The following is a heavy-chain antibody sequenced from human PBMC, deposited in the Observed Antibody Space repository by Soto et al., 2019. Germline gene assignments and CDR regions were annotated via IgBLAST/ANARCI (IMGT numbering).Heavy chain of an antibody. CDR3: ASHLRHTNWGGGYFDY. D-gene: IGHD7-27*01. J-gene: IGHJ4*02. V-gene: IGHV4-39*01. Sequence: QLQLQESGPGLVKPSETLSLTCFVSGCSISSNNYYWGWIRQPPGKGLEWIGSMSYSRSTYYNPCLKSRVTISVDTSKNQFSMKLTSVTAADTAVYYCASHLRHTNWGGGYFDYWGQGPLVTVSS. CDR1: GCSISSNNYY. CDR2: MSYSRST.